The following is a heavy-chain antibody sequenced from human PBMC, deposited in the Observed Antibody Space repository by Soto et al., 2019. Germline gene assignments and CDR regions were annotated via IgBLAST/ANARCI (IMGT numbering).Heavy chain of an antibody. CDR2: TYYRPKWHN. CDR1: GDSVSSNSAA. J-gene: IGHJ6*02. Sequence: SQTLSLTCAISGDSVSSNSAAWNWIRQSPSRGLEWLGRTYYRPKWHNDYAVSVKSRITINPDTSKNQFSLQLNSVTPEDTAVYYCARGISEYDLCRNDLLHYYYGMDVRGQGTTVTVSS. V-gene: IGHV6-1*01. D-gene: IGHD3-3*01. CDR3: ARGISEYDLCRNDLLHYYYGMDV.